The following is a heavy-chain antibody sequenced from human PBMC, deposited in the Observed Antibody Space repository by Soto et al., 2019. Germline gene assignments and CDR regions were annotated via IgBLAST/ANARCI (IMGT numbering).Heavy chain of an antibody. CDR3: AKRYCSSTSCYTIQMDV. J-gene: IGHJ6*02. V-gene: IGHV1-69*06. D-gene: IGHD2-2*02. CDR1: GGTFSSYA. CDR2: IVPLFRTT. Sequence: SVKVSCKTSGGTFSSYAISWVRQAPGQGLEWMGGIVPLFRTTNYAQKFQGRVTITADTSTYTVYMELSGLRSGDTAVYYCAKRYCSSTSCYTIQMDVWGQGTTVTVSS.